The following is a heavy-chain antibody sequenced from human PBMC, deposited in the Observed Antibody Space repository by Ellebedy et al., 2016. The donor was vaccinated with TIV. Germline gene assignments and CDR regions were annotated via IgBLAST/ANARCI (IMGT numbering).Heavy chain of an antibody. D-gene: IGHD4-17*01. Sequence: GESLKISCKGSGYSFTYHWIGWVRQMPGKGLEWMGIIYLGDSDTRYSPSFQGQVAISADKSISTAYLQWSSLKASDTAMYYCARHRDYQFDYWGQGTLVTVSS. V-gene: IGHV5-51*01. CDR3: ARHRDYQFDY. CDR2: IYLGDSDT. CDR1: GYSFTYHW. J-gene: IGHJ4*02.